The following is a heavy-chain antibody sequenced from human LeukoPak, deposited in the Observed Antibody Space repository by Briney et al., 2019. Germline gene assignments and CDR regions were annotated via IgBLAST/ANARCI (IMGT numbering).Heavy chain of an antibody. Sequence: SETLSLTCAVYGGSFSGYYWSWIRQPPGKGLEWIGEINHSGSTSYNPSLKSRVTISVDTSKNQFSLKLSSVTAADTAVYYCARGRRSSSWYVVWFDYYYYYMDVWGKGTTVTVSS. CDR2: INHSGST. CDR1: GGSFSGYY. D-gene: IGHD6-13*01. V-gene: IGHV4-34*01. CDR3: ARGRRSSSWYVVWFDYYYYYMDV. J-gene: IGHJ6*03.